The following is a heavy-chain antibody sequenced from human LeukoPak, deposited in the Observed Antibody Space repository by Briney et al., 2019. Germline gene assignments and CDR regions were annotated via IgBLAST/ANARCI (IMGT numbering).Heavy chain of an antibody. CDR1: GGSISSYY. CDR2: INTSGST. J-gene: IGHJ4*02. V-gene: IGHV4-4*07. CDR3: ARDGCSSTSCYVFDY. D-gene: IGHD2-2*01. Sequence: SETLSLTCTVSGGSISSYYWSWIRQPAGKGLEWIGRINTSGSTNYNPSLKSRVTMSVDTSKNQFSLKLSSVTAADTAVYYCARDGCSSTSCYVFDYWGQGTLVTVSP.